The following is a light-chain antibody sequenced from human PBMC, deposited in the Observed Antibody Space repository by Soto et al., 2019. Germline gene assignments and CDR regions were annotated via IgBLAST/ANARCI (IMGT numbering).Light chain of an antibody. CDR2: KAF. CDR1: QTISSS. V-gene: IGKV1-5*03. CDR3: QQYDSYSPYT. Sequence: DIQMTQFPPTLSASIGDRVTITCRASQTISSSLAWYQQKPGKAPKLLIYKAFTLETGVPSRFSGSGSGTDFTLTIGSLQPDDFAAYYCQQYDSYSPYTFGQGTRLEIK. J-gene: IGKJ2*01.